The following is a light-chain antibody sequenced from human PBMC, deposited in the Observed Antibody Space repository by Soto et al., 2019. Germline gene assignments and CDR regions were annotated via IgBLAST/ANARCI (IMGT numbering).Light chain of an antibody. J-gene: IGLJ1*01. Sequence: QSALTQSASVSGSPGQSITISCTGTSSDVGNYNYVSWYQQHPGEVPKLIIFNVNNRPSGVSNRFSGSKSGNTASLTISGLQAEDEAAYYCSSFTSSTTYVFGTGTKVTVL. CDR2: NVN. V-gene: IGLV2-14*01. CDR3: SSFTSSTTYV. CDR1: SSDVGNYNY.